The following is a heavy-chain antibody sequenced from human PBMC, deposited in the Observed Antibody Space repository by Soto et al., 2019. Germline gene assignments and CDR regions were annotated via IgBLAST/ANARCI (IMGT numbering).Heavy chain of an antibody. CDR3: ARDLVEVGSSGYFYYFDY. J-gene: IGHJ4*02. V-gene: IGHV1-3*01. CDR2: INAGNGNT. D-gene: IGHD3-22*01. CDR1: GYNFTSYA. Sequence: ASVKVSCKASGYNFTSYAMHWVRQAPGQRLEWMGWINAGNGNTKYSQKFQGRVTITRDTSASTAYMELSSLRSEDTAVYYCARDLVEVGSSGYFYYFDYWGQGTLVTVSS.